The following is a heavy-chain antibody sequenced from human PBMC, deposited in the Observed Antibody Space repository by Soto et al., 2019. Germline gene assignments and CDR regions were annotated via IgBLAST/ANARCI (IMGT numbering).Heavy chain of an antibody. CDR3: AKPTTEGIEVHTFDY. CDR2: ISGSGGST. CDR1: GFTFSSYA. Sequence: EVQLLESGGGLVQPGGSLRLSCAASGFTFSSYAMSWVRQAPGKGLECVSAISGSGGSTYYADSVKGRFTISRDNSKNRLYRQINSLRAEERAVYNWAKPTTEGIEVHTFDYGGREPWSPSPQ. D-gene: IGHD6-19*01. J-gene: IGHJ4*02. V-gene: IGHV3-23*01.